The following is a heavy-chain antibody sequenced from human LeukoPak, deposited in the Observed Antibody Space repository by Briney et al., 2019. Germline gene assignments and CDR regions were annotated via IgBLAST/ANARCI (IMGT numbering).Heavy chain of an antibody. J-gene: IGHJ4*02. CDR3: ARGKQNDVDY. CDR1: SGSISGSYY. D-gene: IGHD1-1*01. V-gene: IGHV4-4*07. CDR2: IYASGST. Sequence: SGTLSLTRTVSSGSISGSYYWSWTRQPAGKGLEWIGRIYASGSTNYDPSLKSRVTISIDKSNNQFSLMVTSVTAADTAVYYCARGKQNDVDYWGQGILVTVSS.